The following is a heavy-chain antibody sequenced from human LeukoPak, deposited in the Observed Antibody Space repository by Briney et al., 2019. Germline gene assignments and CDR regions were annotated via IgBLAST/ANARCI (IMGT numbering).Heavy chain of an antibody. CDR2: IIPIFGTA. CDR3: ARNLHAIAAAPPGY. Sequence: SVSVSCKASGGTFSSYAISWVRQAPGQGLEWMGGIIPIFGTANYAQKFQGRVTITTDESTGTAYMELSSLRSEDTAVYYCARNLHAIAAAPPGYWGQGTLVTVSS. CDR1: GGTFSSYA. J-gene: IGHJ4*02. D-gene: IGHD6-13*01. V-gene: IGHV1-69*05.